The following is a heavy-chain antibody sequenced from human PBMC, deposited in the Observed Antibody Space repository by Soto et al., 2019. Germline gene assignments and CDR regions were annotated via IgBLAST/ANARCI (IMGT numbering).Heavy chain of an antibody. CDR1: GFTFSSHA. CDR3: ARDARNADYDY. Sequence: EVQLVESGGGLVQPGGSLRLSCAVTGFTFSSHAMNWVRQAPGKGLEWVAYIHRIRSIIYYADSVKGRFTISRDNAKTSLYLQMDSLRDEDTAVYYCARDARNADYDYWGQGNLVTVSS. CDR2: IHRIRSII. V-gene: IGHV3-48*02. J-gene: IGHJ4*02. D-gene: IGHD3-16*01.